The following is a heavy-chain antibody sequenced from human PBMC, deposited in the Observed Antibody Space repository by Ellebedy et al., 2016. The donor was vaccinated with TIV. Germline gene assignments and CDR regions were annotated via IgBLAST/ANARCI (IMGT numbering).Heavy chain of an antibody. CDR2: ISSNGGST. J-gene: IGHJ6*02. CDR1: GFGFWGYA. CDR3: VKGDRYYYYYYGMDV. V-gene: IGHV3-64D*06. D-gene: IGHD5-24*01. Sequence: GESLKISCAASGFGFWGYAMHWLRQAPGKGLEYVSAISSNGGSTYYADSVKGRFTISRDNSKNTLYLQMSSLRAEDTAVFYCVKGDRYYYYYYGMDVWGQGTTVTVSS.